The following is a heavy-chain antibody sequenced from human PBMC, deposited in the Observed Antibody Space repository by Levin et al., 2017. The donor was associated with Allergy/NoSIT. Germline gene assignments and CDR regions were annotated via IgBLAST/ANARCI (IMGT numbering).Heavy chain of an antibody. Sequence: GESLKISCAASGFTFSSYWMSWVRQAPGKGLEWVANIKQDGSEKYYVDSVKGRFTISRDNAKNSLYLQMNSLRAEDTAVYYCARVKRRSISSGWFPFFDYWGQGTLVTVSS. J-gene: IGHJ4*02. D-gene: IGHD6-19*01. CDR2: IKQDGSEK. V-gene: IGHV3-7*01. CDR3: ARVKRRSISSGWFPFFDY. CDR1: GFTFSSYW.